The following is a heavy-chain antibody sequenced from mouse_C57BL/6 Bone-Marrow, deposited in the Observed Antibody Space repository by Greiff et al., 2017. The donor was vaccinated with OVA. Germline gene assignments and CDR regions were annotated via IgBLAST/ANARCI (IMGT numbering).Heavy chain of an antibody. Sequence: QVQLQQSGAELVKPGASVKLSCKASGYTFTEYTIHWVKQRSGQGLEWIGWFHPGSGSIKYNEKFKDKATLTADKSSSTVYMELSRLTSEDSAVYFCARHENGYDGFYYYAMDYWGQGTSVTVSS. CDR2: FHPGSGSI. CDR3: ARHENGYDGFYYYAMDY. V-gene: IGHV1-62-2*01. J-gene: IGHJ4*01. CDR1: GYTFTEYT. D-gene: IGHD2-2*01.